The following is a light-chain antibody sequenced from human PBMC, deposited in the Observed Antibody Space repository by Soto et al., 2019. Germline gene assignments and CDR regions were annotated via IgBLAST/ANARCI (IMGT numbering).Light chain of an antibody. CDR3: QPYDSSLSGPIV. J-gene: IGLJ1*01. CDR2: GNS. CDR1: SSNIGAGYD. Sequence: QSVLTQPPSVSGAPGQRVTISCTGSSSNIGAGYDVHWYQQLPGTAPKLLIYGNSNRPSGVPDRFSGSKSGTSASLAITGLQAEDEADYYCQPYDSSLSGPIVFGTGTKVTV. V-gene: IGLV1-40*01.